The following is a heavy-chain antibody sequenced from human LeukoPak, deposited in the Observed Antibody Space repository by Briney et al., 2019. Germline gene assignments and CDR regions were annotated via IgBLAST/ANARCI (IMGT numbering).Heavy chain of an antibody. CDR2: MNPNSGNT. J-gene: IGHJ4*02. CDR3: ASGPTSQWLVESGDNGLDY. V-gene: IGHV1-8*03. D-gene: IGHD6-19*01. CDR1: GYTFTSYD. Sequence: ASVKVSCKASGYTFTSYDINWLRQATGQGLEWMGWMNPNSGNTGYAQKFQGRVTITRNTSISTAYMELSSLRSEDTAVYYCASGPTSQWLVESGDNGLDYWGQGTLVTVSS.